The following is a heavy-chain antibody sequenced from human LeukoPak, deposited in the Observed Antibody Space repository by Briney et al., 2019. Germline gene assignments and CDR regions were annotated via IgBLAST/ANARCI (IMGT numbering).Heavy chain of an antibody. J-gene: IGHJ4*02. D-gene: IGHD5-18*01. Sequence: QSGGSLRLSCAASGFSFDDYAMHWVRQAPGKGLEWVSSINWNSGSIDYADSVKGRFTISRDNAKNSLYLQMNSLGVEDTALYYCTKDRRGYSYAFENWGQGTLVTVSS. CDR3: TKDRRGYSYAFEN. V-gene: IGHV3-9*01. CDR2: INWNSGSI. CDR1: GFSFDDYA.